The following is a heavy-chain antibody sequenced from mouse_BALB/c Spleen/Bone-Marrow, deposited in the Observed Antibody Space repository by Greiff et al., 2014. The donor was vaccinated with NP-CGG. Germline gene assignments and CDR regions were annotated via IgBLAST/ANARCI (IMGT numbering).Heavy chain of an antibody. CDR2: IDPANGNT. CDR1: GFNIKDTY. V-gene: IGHV14-3*02. CDR3: AQGYDWAMDY. Sequence: EVQVVESGAELVKPGASVKLSCTASGFNIKDTYIHWVKQRPEQGLEWIGRIDPANGNTKYDPKFQGKATITTDTSSNTAYLQLSSLTSEDTAVYYCAQGYDWAMDYWGQGTPVTVSS. D-gene: IGHD2-14*01. J-gene: IGHJ4*01.